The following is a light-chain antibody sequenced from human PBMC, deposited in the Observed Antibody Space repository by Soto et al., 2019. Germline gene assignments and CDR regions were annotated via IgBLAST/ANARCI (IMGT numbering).Light chain of an antibody. CDR1: QSVSNNY. V-gene: IGKV3-20*01. CDR2: GAS. Sequence: ESVLAKTPSTLSRSPVASTTLSRRASQSVSNNYLAWYQQKPGQAPRLLIYGASNRATGIPDRFSGSGSGTEFTLTINSLQPDDFATYYCQQYHIYSGTFGQGTKVDI. J-gene: IGKJ1*01. CDR3: QQYHIYSGT.